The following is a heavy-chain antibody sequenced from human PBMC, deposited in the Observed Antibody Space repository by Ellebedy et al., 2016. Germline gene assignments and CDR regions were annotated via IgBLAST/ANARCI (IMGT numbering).Heavy chain of an antibody. CDR2: VVPNSGVT. Sequence: ASVKVSCKASGYTFINYDINWVRQATGQGLEWMGWVVPNSGVTNYAQKFRGRVTLTRDTSISTAYMELSSLRSDDTAVYYCARAVVHIGYDYWGQGTLVTVSS. D-gene: IGHD5-12*01. CDR1: GYTFINYD. CDR3: ARAVVHIGYDY. V-gene: IGHV1-2*02. J-gene: IGHJ4*02.